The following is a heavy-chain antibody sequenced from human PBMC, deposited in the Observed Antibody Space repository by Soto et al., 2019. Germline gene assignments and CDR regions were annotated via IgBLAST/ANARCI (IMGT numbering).Heavy chain of an antibody. D-gene: IGHD4-17*01. CDR2: IWYDGSNK. J-gene: IGHJ6*02. V-gene: IGHV3-33*01. CDR1: GFTFSSYG. CDR3: ASFDYSDYSDYYYGMDV. Sequence: GGSLRLSCAASGFTFSSYGMHWVRQAPGKGLEWVAVIWYDGSNKYYADSVKGRFTISRDNSKNTLYLQMNSLRAEDTAVYYCASFDYSDYSDYYYGMDVWGQGTTVTVSS.